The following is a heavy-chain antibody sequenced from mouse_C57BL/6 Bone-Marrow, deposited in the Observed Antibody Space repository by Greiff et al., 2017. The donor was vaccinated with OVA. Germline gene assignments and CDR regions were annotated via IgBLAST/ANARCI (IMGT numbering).Heavy chain of an antibody. CDR2: ISDGGSYT. D-gene: IGHD2-5*01. J-gene: IGHJ4*01. Sequence: EVNLVESGGGLVKPGGSLKLSCAASGFTFSSYAMSWVRQTPEKRLEWVATISDGGSYTYYPDNVKGRFTISRDNAKNNLYLQMSHLKSEDTAMYYCARGAYYSNNYAMDYWGQGTSVTVSS. V-gene: IGHV5-4*03. CDR3: ARGAYYSNNYAMDY. CDR1: GFTFSSYA.